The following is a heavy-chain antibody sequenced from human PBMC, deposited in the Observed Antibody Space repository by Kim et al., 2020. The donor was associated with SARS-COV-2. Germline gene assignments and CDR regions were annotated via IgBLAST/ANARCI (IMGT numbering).Heavy chain of an antibody. Sequence: GGSLRLSCAVSGFTFSSYSMNWVRQAPGKGLEWVSYISSSSSTIYYADSVKGRFIISRDNAKNSLYLQMNSLRDEDTAVYYCARDRDIVVVIAIFSDIDHAYGMDVWGQGTTVTVSS. CDR1: GFTFSSYS. CDR3: ARDRDIVVVIAIFSDIDHAYGMDV. CDR2: ISSSSSTI. V-gene: IGHV3-48*02. J-gene: IGHJ6*02. D-gene: IGHD2-21*01.